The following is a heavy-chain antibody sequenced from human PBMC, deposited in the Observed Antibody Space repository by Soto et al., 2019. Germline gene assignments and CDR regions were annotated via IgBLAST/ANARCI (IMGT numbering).Heavy chain of an antibody. Sequence: SETLDLACVVYDGSFSNNYWTWFRQPPGKGLEWIGEISPSGTTKHIPPLKSRVTISLDTSKMHSSLKVTSVTAADTAVYYCATSLWFGTQPEVWGQGTLVTVSS. CDR3: ATSLWFGTQPEV. CDR1: DGSFSNNY. D-gene: IGHD3-10*01. J-gene: IGHJ4*02. CDR2: ISPSGTT. V-gene: IGHV4-34*01.